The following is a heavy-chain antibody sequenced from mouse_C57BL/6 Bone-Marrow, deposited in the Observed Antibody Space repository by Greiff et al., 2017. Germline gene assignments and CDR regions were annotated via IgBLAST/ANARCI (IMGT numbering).Heavy chain of an antibody. CDR1: GYTFTSYW. Sequence: QVQLQQPGAELVKPGASVKMSCKASGYTFTSYWITWVKQRPGQGLEWIGDINPGSGSTNYNEKFKGKATVTVDQSSSTAYMQLSSLTSEDSAVYYCARAYGSGYVVDYWGQGTYLTVSS. V-gene: IGHV1-55*01. CDR3: ARAYGSGYVVDY. J-gene: IGHJ2*02. CDR2: INPGSGST. D-gene: IGHD1-1*01.